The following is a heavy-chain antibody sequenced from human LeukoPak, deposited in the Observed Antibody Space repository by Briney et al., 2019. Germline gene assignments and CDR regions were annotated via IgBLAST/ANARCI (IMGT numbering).Heavy chain of an antibody. Sequence: ASVKVSCKASGYTFTGYYMHWVRQAPGQGLEWMGIINPSGGSTSYAQKFQGRVTMTRDTSTSTVYMELSSLRSEDTAVYYCARDRLSYYDSSGYLQGWFDPWGQGTLVTVSS. D-gene: IGHD3-22*01. CDR1: GYTFTGYY. CDR2: INPSGGST. CDR3: ARDRLSYYDSSGYLQGWFDP. V-gene: IGHV1-46*01. J-gene: IGHJ5*02.